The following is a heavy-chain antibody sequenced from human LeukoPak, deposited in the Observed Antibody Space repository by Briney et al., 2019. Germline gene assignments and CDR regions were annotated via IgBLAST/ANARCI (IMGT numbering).Heavy chain of an antibody. CDR2: IIPIFGTA. CDR1: GGTFSSYA. Sequence: PLASVKVSCKASGGTFSSYAFSWVRQAPGQGLEWMGGIIPIFGTANYAQKFQGRVTITADKSTSTAYMELSSLGSEDTAVYYCARAQYSGYDLEPSFDAFDIWGQGTMVTVSS. J-gene: IGHJ3*02. D-gene: IGHD5-12*01. CDR3: ARAQYSGYDLEPSFDAFDI. V-gene: IGHV1-69*06.